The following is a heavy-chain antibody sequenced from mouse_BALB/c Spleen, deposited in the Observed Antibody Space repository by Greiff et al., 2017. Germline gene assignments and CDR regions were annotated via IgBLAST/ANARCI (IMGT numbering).Heavy chain of an antibody. D-gene: IGHD2-4*01. V-gene: IGHV5-12-2*01. CDR3: ARRVYDYDGGYAMDY. CDR1: GFTFSSYT. CDR2: ISNGGGST. J-gene: IGHJ4*01. Sequence: VKLVESGGGLVQPGGSLKLSCAASGFTFSSYTMSWVRQTPEKRLEWVAYISNGGGSTYYPDTVKGRFTISRDNAKNTLYLQMSSLKSEDTAMYYCARRVYDYDGGYAMDYWGQGTSVTVSS.